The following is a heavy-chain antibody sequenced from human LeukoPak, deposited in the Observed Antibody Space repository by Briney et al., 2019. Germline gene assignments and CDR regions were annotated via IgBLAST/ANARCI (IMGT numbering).Heavy chain of an antibody. CDR3: AKGLYDSSGYFDY. D-gene: IGHD3-22*01. J-gene: IGHJ4*02. V-gene: IGHV3-23*01. CDR1: GFTFSSYA. Sequence: GGSLRLSCAASGFTFSSYAMSWVRQAPGKGLEWVSAISGSGGSTYCADSVKGRFTISRDNSKNTLYLQMNSLRAEDTAVYYCAKGLYDSSGYFDYWGQGTLVTVSS. CDR2: ISGSGGST.